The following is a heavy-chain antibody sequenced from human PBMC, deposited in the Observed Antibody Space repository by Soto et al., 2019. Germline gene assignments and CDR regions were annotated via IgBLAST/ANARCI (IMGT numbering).Heavy chain of an antibody. Sequence: PSETLSLTCAVSGGSISSGGYSWSWIRQPPGKGLEWIGYIYHSGSTYYNPSLKSRVTISVDRSKNQFSLKLSSVTAADTAVYYCASLIAVAGTAGFDPWGXGTLVTVSS. J-gene: IGHJ5*02. V-gene: IGHV4-30-2*01. D-gene: IGHD6-19*01. CDR2: IYHSGST. CDR1: GGSISSGGYS. CDR3: ASLIAVAGTAGFDP.